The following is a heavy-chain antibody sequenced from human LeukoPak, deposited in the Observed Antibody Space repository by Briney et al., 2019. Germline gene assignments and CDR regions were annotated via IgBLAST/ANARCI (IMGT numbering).Heavy chain of an antibody. CDR3: ARSRSSIVVGATGY. CDR2: INPNSGGT. Sequence: ASVKVSCKASGYTFTGYYMHWVRQAPGQGLEWMGWINPNSGGTNYAQKFQGRVTMTRDTSISTAYMELSRLGSDDTAVYYCARSRSSIVVGATGYWGQGTLVTVSS. J-gene: IGHJ4*02. V-gene: IGHV1-2*02. CDR1: GYTFTGYY. D-gene: IGHD1-26*01.